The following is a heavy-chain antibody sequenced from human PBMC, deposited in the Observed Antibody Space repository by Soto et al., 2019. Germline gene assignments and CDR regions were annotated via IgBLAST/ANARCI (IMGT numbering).Heavy chain of an antibody. CDR3: VRCGGNLHAAQYNWFDR. CDR1: GYTFTSYY. D-gene: IGHD1-26*01. J-gene: IGHJ5*02. V-gene: IGHV1-46*01. Sequence: QVQLVQSGAEVKRPGASVKVSCKASGYTFTSYYIHWVRQAPGQGLEWMGEINPVGGSPTYAQRFQGRVTMTTDRSTSTVYMELSGLRSEDTAVYYCVRCGGNLHAAQYNWFDRWGQGTLLTVSS. CDR2: INPVGGSP.